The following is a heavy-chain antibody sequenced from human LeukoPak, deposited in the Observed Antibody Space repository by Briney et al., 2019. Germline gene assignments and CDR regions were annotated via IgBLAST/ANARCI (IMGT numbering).Heavy chain of an antibody. V-gene: IGHV4-59*01. CDR3: AGSQYTLGYCSSTSSYAGGDAFDI. CDR1: GGSLSSYY. Sequence: SETLSLTCTVSGGSLSSYYWSWIRQPPGKGLEWIGYIYYSGSTNYNPSLTSRVTISVDTSKNQFSLKLSSVTAADMAVYYCAGSQYTLGYCSSTSSYAGGDAFDIWGQGTMVTVSS. D-gene: IGHD2-2*01. J-gene: IGHJ3*02. CDR2: IYYSGST.